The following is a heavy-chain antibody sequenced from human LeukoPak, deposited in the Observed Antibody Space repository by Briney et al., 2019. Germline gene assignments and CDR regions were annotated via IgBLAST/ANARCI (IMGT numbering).Heavy chain of an antibody. J-gene: IGHJ4*02. CDR3: ASSFSDDFWSGHF. CDR1: RLTFTNW. Sequence: GGSLRLSCAASRLTFTNWRRWGRQAPGKGVEGVPNIMQDGSEKYYVDSVKARFTISRDNAKRSLYLQMNSLRAEHTALYYCASSFSDDFWSGHFWGQGTLVTVSS. CDR2: IMQDGSEK. V-gene: IGHV3-7*01. D-gene: IGHD3-3*01.